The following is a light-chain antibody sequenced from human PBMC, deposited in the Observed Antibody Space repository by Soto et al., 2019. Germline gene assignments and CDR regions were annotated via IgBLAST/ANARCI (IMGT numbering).Light chain of an antibody. CDR2: LGS. Sequence: DTVMTQSPLSLPVTPGEPASISCRSSQSLLHSNGYNYLDWYLQKPGQSPQLLIYLGSSRASGVPDRFRGSVSGTDFTLKISRVEAEDVGFYYCMQSLHTPRTFGQGTNVEIK. CDR1: QSLLHSNGYNY. V-gene: IGKV2-28*01. J-gene: IGKJ1*01. CDR3: MQSLHTPRT.